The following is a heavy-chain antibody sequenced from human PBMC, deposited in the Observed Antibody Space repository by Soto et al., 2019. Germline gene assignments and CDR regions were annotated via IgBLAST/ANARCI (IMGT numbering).Heavy chain of an antibody. V-gene: IGHV3-21*01. CDR1: GFSLSSYA. Sequence: GGSLRLSCAASGFSLSSYAMNWVRQAPGKGLEWVSSISRSRSYIYYADSVKGRFTISRDNAKNSLYLEMNSLRAEDTAVYYCARDQSDYGDDKVFDYWGQGTLVTVSS. CDR2: ISRSRSYI. CDR3: ARDQSDYGDDKVFDY. D-gene: IGHD4-17*01. J-gene: IGHJ4*02.